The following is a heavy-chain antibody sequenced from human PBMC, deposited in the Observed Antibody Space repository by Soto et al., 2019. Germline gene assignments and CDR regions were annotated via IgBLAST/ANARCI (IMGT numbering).Heavy chain of an antibody. V-gene: IGHV1-18*01. CDR3: ARKDYYDSSGYRRDFDY. Sequence: ASVKVSCKASGYTFTSYGISWVRQAPGQGLEWMGWISAYNGNTNYAQKPQGSVTMTTDTSTSTAYMELRSLRSDDTAVYYCARKDYYDSSGYRRDFDYWGQGTLVTVSS. J-gene: IGHJ4*02. D-gene: IGHD3-22*01. CDR2: ISAYNGNT. CDR1: GYTFTSYG.